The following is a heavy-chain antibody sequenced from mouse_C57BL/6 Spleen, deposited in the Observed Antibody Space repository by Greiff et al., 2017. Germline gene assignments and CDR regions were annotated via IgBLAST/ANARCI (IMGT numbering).Heavy chain of an antibody. CDR3: ARLKAYYNEAMDY. D-gene: IGHD2-12*01. CDR1: GFTFSDYY. CDR2: INYDGSST. Sequence: EVKLMESEGGLVQPGSSMKLSCTASGFTFSDYYMAWVRQVPEKGLEWVANINYDGSSTYYLDSLKSRFIISRDNAKNILYLQMSSLKSEDTATYYCARLKAYYNEAMDYWGQGTSVTVSS. J-gene: IGHJ4*01. V-gene: IGHV5-16*01.